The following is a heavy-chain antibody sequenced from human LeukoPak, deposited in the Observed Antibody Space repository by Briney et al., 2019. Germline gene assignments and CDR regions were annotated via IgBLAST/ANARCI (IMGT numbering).Heavy chain of an antibody. CDR3: AGDCTNGVCYRTPTDAFDI. Sequence: GGALRLSCAACGFTFSRYSMNWVRQAPGKGVEWVSSISSSSSYIYYAHSVKGRFPISRDNAKNSLYLQMNSLRAEDTAVYYCAGDCTNGVCYRTPTDAFDIWGQGTMVTVSS. J-gene: IGHJ3*02. D-gene: IGHD2-8*01. V-gene: IGHV3-21*01. CDR1: GFTFSRYS. CDR2: ISSSSSYI.